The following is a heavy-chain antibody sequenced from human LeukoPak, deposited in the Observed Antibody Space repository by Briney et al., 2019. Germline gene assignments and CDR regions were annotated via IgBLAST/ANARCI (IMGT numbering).Heavy chain of an antibody. V-gene: IGHV4-39*01. J-gene: IGHJ4*02. CDR3: ATHGRYPRDY. CDR2: IYNSGST. Sequence: SETLSLTCSVSGGSISSSTYYWGWIRQPSGKGLEWIGNIYNSGSTYYNPSLKSRVTISVDTSKNQFSLKLSSVTAADTAVYYCATHGRYPRDYWGQGTLVTVSS. CDR1: GGSISSSTYY. D-gene: IGHD3-9*01.